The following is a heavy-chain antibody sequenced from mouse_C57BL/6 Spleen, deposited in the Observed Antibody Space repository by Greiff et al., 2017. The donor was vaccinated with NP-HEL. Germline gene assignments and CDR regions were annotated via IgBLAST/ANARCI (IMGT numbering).Heavy chain of an antibody. CDR1: GFTFSDYY. CDR2: INYDGSST. D-gene: IGHD1-1*01. CDR3: ARDRSLYYGSSDWYFDV. J-gene: IGHJ1*03. Sequence: EVQLVESEGGLVQPGSSMKLSCTASGFTFSDYYMAWVRQVPEKGLEWVANINYDGSSTYYLDSLKSRFIISRDNAKNILYLQMSSLKSEDTATYYCARDRSLYYGSSDWYFDVWGTGTTVTVSS. V-gene: IGHV5-16*01.